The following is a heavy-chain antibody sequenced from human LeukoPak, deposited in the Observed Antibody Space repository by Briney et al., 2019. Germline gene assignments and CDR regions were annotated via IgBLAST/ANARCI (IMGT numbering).Heavy chain of an antibody. CDR3: ASPSVSDYGDYAFDY. CDR2: INPNSGCT. Sequence: ASVEVSCEASGYTFTGYYMHWVRQAPGQGLEWMGWINPNSGCTNYAQKFQGRVTMTRDTSISTAYMELSRLRSDDTAVYYCASPSVSDYGDYAFDYWGQGTLVTVSS. J-gene: IGHJ4*02. CDR1: GYTFTGYY. D-gene: IGHD4-17*01. V-gene: IGHV1-2*02.